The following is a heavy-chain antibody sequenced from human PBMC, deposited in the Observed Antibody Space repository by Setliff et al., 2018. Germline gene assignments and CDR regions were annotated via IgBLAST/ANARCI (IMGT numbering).Heavy chain of an antibody. CDR2: IIPIFGTP. CDR1: GGTFSRSA. J-gene: IGHJ6*03. D-gene: IGHD3-22*01. CDR3: ARGPQKFYSDTSGYYYDALYYYYMDV. Sequence: SVKVSCKASGGTFSRSAISWVRQAPGQGLEWMGGIIPIFGTPTYAQKFQGRVTIIADESTSTTYMELSSLRSEDTAVYYCARGPQKFYSDTSGYYYDALYYYYMDVRGKGTTVTVSS. V-gene: IGHV1-69*13.